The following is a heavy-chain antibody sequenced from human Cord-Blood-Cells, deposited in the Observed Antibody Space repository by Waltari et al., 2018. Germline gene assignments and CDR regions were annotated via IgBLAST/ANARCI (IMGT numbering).Heavy chain of an antibody. D-gene: IGHD3-9*01. CDR3: ATSWGDLTGFFDY. J-gene: IGHJ4*02. CDR1: GFTVSSNY. V-gene: IGHV3-53*01. CDR2: IYSGGST. Sequence: EVQLVESGGGLIQPGGSLRLSCAASGFTVSSNYMSWVRQAPGKGLEWVSVIYSGGSTYYADSVKGRFTISRDNSKNTLYLQMNSLRAEDTAVHYCATSWGDLTGFFDYWGQGTLVTVSS.